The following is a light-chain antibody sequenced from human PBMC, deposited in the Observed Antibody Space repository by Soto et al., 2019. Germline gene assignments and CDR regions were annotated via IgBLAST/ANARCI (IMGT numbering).Light chain of an antibody. CDR2: GAS. J-gene: IGKJ3*01. CDR1: QSVSTN. Sequence: EIVMTQSPATLSVSPGARATLSCRASQSVSTNLAWYQQRPGQPPRVLIYGASTRATGIPARFSGSGYGTEFSLPISRLQSEDFVVYYCQQYHNWPATFGPGTKVDFK. V-gene: IGKV3-15*01. CDR3: QQYHNWPAT.